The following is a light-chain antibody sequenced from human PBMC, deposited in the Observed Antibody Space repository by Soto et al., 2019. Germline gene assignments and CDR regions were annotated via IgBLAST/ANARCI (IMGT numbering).Light chain of an antibody. Sequence: EIVLTQSPGTLSLSPGARAPLSCRARQSVSNNYLAWYQQKPGQAPRLLIYGASSRATGIPDRFSGSGSGTDFTLTISRLEPEDFAXXXXXXXXSSGTFGQGTKVDIK. CDR1: QSVSNNY. CDR3: XXXXSSGT. V-gene: IGKV3-20*01. CDR2: GAS. J-gene: IGKJ1*01.